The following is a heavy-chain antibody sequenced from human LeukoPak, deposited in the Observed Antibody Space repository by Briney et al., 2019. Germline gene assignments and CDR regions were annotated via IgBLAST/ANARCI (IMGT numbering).Heavy chain of an antibody. CDR2: INPNSGGT. CDR1: GYTFTGYY. D-gene: IGHD3-3*01. Sequence: GASVKVSCKASGYTFTGYYMHWVRQAPGQGLEWMGRINPNSGGTNYARKFQGRVTMTRDTSISTAYMELSRLRSDDTAVYYCAREAIDFWSGYYQPLKYFQHWGQGTLVTVSS. CDR3: AREAIDFWSGYYQPLKYFQH. V-gene: IGHV1-2*06. J-gene: IGHJ1*01.